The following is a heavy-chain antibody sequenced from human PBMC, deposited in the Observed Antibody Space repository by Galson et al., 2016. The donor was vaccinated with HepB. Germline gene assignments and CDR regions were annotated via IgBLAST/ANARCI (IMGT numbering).Heavy chain of an antibody. J-gene: IGHJ6*02. CDR3: AKDLQVPAAIEGMDV. D-gene: IGHD2-2*02. V-gene: IGHV3-23*01. CDR2: ISADGGST. Sequence: SLRLSCAASGFIFSRYGVAWVRQAPGKGLEWVSIISADGGSTHYADSLKGRFTISRDNAKNTLFLLMNSLRPEDTAVYYCAKDLQVPAAIEGMDVWGQGTTVTVSS. CDR1: GFIFSRYG.